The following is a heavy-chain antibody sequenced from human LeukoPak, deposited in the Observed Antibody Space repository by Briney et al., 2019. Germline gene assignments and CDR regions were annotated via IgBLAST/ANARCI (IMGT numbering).Heavy chain of an antibody. CDR1: GLIFSTYS. V-gene: IGHV3-23*01. CDR2: ISASEYT. J-gene: IGHJ3*01. CDR3: AKDGGLGRVPVDDFDL. Sequence: PGGSLRLSCAASGLIFSTYSMTWVRQAPGKGLEWVAGISASEYTYYGDSVKGRFTISRDNSKNTLYLQLNNLRDEDTAVYYCAKDGGLGRVPVDDFDLWGQGTMVTVSS. D-gene: IGHD3-16*01.